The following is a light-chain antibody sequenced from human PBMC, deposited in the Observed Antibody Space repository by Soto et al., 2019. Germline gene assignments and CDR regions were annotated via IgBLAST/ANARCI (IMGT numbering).Light chain of an antibody. CDR2: DAS. CDR3: QQLERYTST. J-gene: IGKJ4*01. CDR1: QDINKN. V-gene: IGKV1-33*01. Sequence: DIQMTQSPSSLSSSLGDRVTITCKASQDINKNLIWYQQKPGKAPKLLIYDASDLESGAPSRFSGSGSGTEVTITLSSLKNEDVATYDCQQLERYTSTFGGGTKVDNK.